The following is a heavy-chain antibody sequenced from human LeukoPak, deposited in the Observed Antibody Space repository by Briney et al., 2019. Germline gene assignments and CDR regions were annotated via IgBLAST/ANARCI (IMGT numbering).Heavy chain of an antibody. CDR3: ARIRSIATAVEDPSYYYYYGMDV. D-gene: IGHD6-13*01. CDR2: INHSGST. V-gene: IGHV4-34*01. CDR1: GGSFSGYY. J-gene: IGHJ6*02. Sequence: SETLSLTCAVYGGSFSGYYWSWIRQPPGKGLEWLGEINHSGSTNYNPSLKSRVTISVDTSKNQFSLKLSSVTAADTAVYYCARIRSIATAVEDPSYYYYYGMDVWGQGTTVTVSS.